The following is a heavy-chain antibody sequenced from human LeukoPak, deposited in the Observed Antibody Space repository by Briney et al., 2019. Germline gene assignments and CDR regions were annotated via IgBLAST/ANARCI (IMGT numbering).Heavy chain of an antibody. CDR3: VRNYDSSAYPDAFDI. V-gene: IGHV3-74*01. CDR2: INSDGSST. D-gene: IGHD3-22*01. J-gene: IGHJ3*02. CDR1: GFTFSNSW. Sequence: GGSLRLPCAASGFTFSNSWMHWVRQAPGKGLVWISRINSDGSSTHYAHSVKGRFTISRDNAKNTLYLQMNSLRADDTAVYYCVRNYDSSAYPDAFDIWGQGTMVTVSS.